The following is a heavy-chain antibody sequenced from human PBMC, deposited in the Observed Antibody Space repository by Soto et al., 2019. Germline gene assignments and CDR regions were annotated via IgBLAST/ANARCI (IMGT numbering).Heavy chain of an antibody. D-gene: IGHD2-21*02. CDR1: NDSISPYY. V-gene: IGHV4-59*12. Sequence: NPSETLSLTCTVSNDSISPYYWSWIRQPPGKGLEWIGFIYYSGSTTYNPSLKSRVTISVATSKNQFSLKLTSVTAADTAIYYCARDLWGYCGTDCYPLDVWGQGTKVTVSS. CDR3: ARDLWGYCGTDCYPLDV. CDR2: IYYSGST. J-gene: IGHJ6*02.